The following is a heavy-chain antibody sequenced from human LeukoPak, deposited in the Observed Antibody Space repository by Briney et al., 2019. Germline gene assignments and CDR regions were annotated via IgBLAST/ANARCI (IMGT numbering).Heavy chain of an antibody. CDR1: GFTFSSYS. J-gene: IGHJ4*02. Sequence: SGGSLRLSCAASGFTFSSYSMNWVRQAPGKGLEWVSAISGSGGSTYYADSVKGRFTISRDNSKNTLYLQMNSLRAEDTAVYYCAKDRNFWPGSSGFDYWGQGTLVTVSS. V-gene: IGHV3-23*01. CDR2: ISGSGGST. CDR3: AKDRNFWPGSSGFDY. D-gene: IGHD3/OR15-3a*01.